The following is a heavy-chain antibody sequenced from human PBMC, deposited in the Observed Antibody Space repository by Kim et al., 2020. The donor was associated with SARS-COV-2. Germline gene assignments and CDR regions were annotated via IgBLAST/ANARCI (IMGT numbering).Heavy chain of an antibody. D-gene: IGHD6-6*01. CDR3: AKFGGQLVPP. V-gene: IGHV3-30*02. Sequence: NKYYADSVKGRFTISRHNSKNTLYLQMNSLRAGDTAVYYCAKFGGQLVPPWGQGTLVTVSS. CDR2: NK. J-gene: IGHJ5*02.